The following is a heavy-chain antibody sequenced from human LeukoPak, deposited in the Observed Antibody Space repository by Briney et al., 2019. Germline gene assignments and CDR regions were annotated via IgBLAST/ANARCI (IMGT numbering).Heavy chain of an antibody. J-gene: IGHJ4*02. CDR3: AREMATIVNHFDY. Sequence: ASVKVSCKASGYTFTSYGNSWVRQAPGQGLEWMGWISPYNGNTNYAQKLQGRVTMTTDTSTTTAYMELRSLRSDDTAVYYCAREMATIVNHFDYWGPVTLVTVSS. D-gene: IGHD5-24*01. CDR1: GYTFTSYG. CDR2: ISPYNGNT. V-gene: IGHV1-18*01.